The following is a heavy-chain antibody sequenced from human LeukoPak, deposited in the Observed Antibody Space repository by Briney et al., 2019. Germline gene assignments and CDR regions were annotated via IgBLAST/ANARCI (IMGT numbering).Heavy chain of an antibody. D-gene: IGHD6-13*01. Sequence: PGGSLRLSXAASGFTFDDYGMSWVRQAPGKGLEWVSGINWNGGSTGYADSVKGRFTISRDNAKNSLYLQMNSLRAEDTALYYCARERGIAAAGTFSDYWGQGTLVTVSS. V-gene: IGHV3-20*04. J-gene: IGHJ4*02. CDR1: GFTFDDYG. CDR2: INWNGGST. CDR3: ARERGIAAAGTFSDY.